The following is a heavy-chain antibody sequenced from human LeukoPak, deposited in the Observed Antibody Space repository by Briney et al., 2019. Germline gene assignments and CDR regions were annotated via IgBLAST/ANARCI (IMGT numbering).Heavy chain of an antibody. CDR3: ARGSRPAYYDFWSGYSRFDP. J-gene: IGHJ5*02. V-gene: IGHV1-8*01. CDR1: GYTFTSYD. Sequence: GASVKVSCTASGYTFTSYDINWVRQATGQGLEWMGWMNPNSGNTGYAQKFQGRVTMTRNTSISTAYMELSSLRSEDTAVYYCARGSRPAYYDFWSGYSRFDPWGQGTLVTVSS. CDR2: MNPNSGNT. D-gene: IGHD3-3*01.